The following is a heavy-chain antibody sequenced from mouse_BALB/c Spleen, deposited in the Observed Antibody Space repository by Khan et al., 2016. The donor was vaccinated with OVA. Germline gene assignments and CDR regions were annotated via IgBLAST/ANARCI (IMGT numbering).Heavy chain of an antibody. J-gene: IGHJ4*01. CDR2: IWGDGST. Sequence: QVQLKQSGPGLVAPSQSLSITCTVSGFSLTRSGVNWVRQPPGKGLEWLGVIWGDGSTNYHSTHNSRLVISKDNYNSQVFLKLYRIQTDDTAAYYCAKFTPYYYSMDYWGQGTLVTVSS. CDR3: AKFTPYYYSMDY. D-gene: IGHD1-1*01. V-gene: IGHV2-3*01. CDR1: GFSLTRSG.